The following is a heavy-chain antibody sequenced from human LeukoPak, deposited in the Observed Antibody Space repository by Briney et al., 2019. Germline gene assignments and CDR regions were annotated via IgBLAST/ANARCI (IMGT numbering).Heavy chain of an antibody. CDR1: GYTFTFYG. D-gene: IGHD3-16*02. J-gene: IGHJ4*02. Sequence: AAVQVSCQASGYTFTFYGISWVRQAPGPGLEWMGWSRAFNGNTNYAQTLHGRVTMTTDTSTSTAYMELTRLRSDDPAAYYCARAGARDPVYDYVWGSYRSYYFDYWGQGTLVTVSS. V-gene: IGHV1-18*01. CDR3: ARAGARDPVYDYVWGSYRSYYFDY. CDR2: SRAFNGNT.